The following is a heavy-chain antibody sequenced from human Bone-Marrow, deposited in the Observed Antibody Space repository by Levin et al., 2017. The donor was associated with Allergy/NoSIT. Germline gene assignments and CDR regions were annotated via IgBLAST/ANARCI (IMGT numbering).Heavy chain of an antibody. CDR1: GFNFASYG. V-gene: IGHV3-21*01. D-gene: IGHD2-2*01. CDR2: ISGTGRHI. CDR3: AKDEGPFSSSFAFDC. Sequence: GGSLRLSCAASGFNFASYGMNWVRQAPGKGLEWVSSISGTGRHIYLADSLKGRFTITRDNAKNSLSLQMNNLRVEDTAVFYCAKDEGPFSSSFAFDCWGQGALVTVSS. J-gene: IGHJ4*02.